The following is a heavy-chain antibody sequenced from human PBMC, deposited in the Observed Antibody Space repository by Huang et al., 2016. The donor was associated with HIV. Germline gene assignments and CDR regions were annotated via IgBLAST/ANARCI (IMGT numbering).Heavy chain of an antibody. CDR2: NNHVGKT. Sequence: QVRLDQWGAGLLKPSETLSLTCAVYGDSFSDFFWSWIRQSPGKGLEWIGENNHVGKTNYNPSLKSRVTIAVDTSKNQFSLKLKSVTVDDTSMYYCVRGRGTSWSFFDTWGQGSLVTVFS. V-gene: IGHV4-34*01. CDR3: VRGRGTSWSFFDT. D-gene: IGHD2-2*01. J-gene: IGHJ4*02. CDR1: GDSFSDFF.